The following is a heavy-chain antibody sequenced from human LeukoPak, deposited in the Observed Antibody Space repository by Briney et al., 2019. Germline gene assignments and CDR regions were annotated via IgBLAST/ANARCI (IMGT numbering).Heavy chain of an antibody. V-gene: IGHV3-7*04. J-gene: IGHJ4*02. CDR2: IKQDGSAK. Sequence: GGSLRLSCAASGFSFSTYWITWVRQAPGKGLEWVANIKQDGSAKYYVDSVEGRFTISRDNARTSLYLQMNSLRVEDTAVYYCARVHESATTVSEYWGQGTLVTVSS. CDR3: ARVHESATTVSEY. CDR1: GFSFSTYW. D-gene: IGHD4-11*01.